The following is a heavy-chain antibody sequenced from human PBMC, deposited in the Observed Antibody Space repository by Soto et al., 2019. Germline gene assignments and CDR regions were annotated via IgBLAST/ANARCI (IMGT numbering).Heavy chain of an antibody. D-gene: IGHD6-13*01. CDR2: ISGYNGNT. CDR1: GYTFTSYG. V-gene: IGHV1-18*04. Sequence: QVQLVQSGAEVRKPGASVKVSCKAAGYTFTSYGITWVRQAPGQGLEWMGWISGYNGNTDYAQKGLGRVTMTTDTSTSTAYMEVRGLRPDDTGVYYCARGGMYISSRRYFDSLGQGTLVTVSS. J-gene: IGHJ4*02. CDR3: ARGGMYISSRRYFDS.